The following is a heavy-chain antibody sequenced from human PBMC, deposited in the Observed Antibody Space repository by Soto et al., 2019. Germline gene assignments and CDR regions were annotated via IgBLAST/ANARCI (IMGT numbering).Heavy chain of an antibody. CDR1: GHTFTSYA. D-gene: IGHD3-22*01. Sequence: ASVKVSCKTSGHTFTSYAMHWVRQAPGQGLEWLGWTNTGNGRTKYSQRFQGRVTITKDTSASTAYMELSGLTFEDTAVYYCARDSGKYYDAPAQFDYWGQGTLVTVSS. V-gene: IGHV1-3*04. CDR2: TNTGNGRT. J-gene: IGHJ4*02. CDR3: ARDSGKYYDAPAQFDY.